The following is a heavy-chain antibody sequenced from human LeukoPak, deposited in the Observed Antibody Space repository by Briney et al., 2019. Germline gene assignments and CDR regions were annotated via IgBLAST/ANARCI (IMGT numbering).Heavy chain of an antibody. CDR3: AKEFYGDYG. V-gene: IGHV3-23*01. Sequence: PGGSLRLSCEASGFTFTNAWMSWVRQAPGKGLEWVSAISGSGGSTYCADSVKGRFTISRDNSKNTLYLQMNSLRAEDTAVYYCAKEFYGDYGWGQGTLVTVSS. CDR2: ISGSGGST. CDR1: GFTFTNAW. D-gene: IGHD4-17*01. J-gene: IGHJ4*02.